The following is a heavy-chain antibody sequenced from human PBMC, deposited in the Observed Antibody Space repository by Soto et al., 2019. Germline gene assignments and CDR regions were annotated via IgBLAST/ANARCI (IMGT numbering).Heavy chain of an antibody. CDR1: GGSFSGHS. V-gene: IGHV4-34*01. Sequence: PSETLSLTCAVYGGSFSGHSWTGIRKSPGKGLEWIGDINHSGRVNYSPSLKSRVTISLDTSKNQFSLTLSAVTAADTAMYYCSTRAYDTNGYYRFDPWGQGTLVTVSS. D-gene: IGHD3-22*01. CDR3: STRAYDTNGYYRFDP. J-gene: IGHJ5*01. CDR2: INHSGRV.